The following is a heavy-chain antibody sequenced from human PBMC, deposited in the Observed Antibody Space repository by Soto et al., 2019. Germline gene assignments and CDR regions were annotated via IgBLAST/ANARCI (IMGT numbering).Heavy chain of an antibody. D-gene: IGHD3-10*01. CDR3: ARGPYYGPAYGMDF. CDR2: ISPRTGSA. V-gene: IGHV1-2*02. Sequence: ASVKVSCKASGYTFTDYYIHWVRQAPGQGLEWMGWISPRTGSANFAQRFQGRVSMTRDTSITTAYMELRRLKSDDTAVYYCARGPYYGPAYGMDFWGQGTTLT. CDR1: GYTFTDYY. J-gene: IGHJ6*02.